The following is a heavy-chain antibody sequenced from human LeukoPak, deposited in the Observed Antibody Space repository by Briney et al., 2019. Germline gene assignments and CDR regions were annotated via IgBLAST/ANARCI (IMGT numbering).Heavy chain of an antibody. CDR2: INQSGSA. Sequence: SETLSLTCAVYGGSFTAYYWSWIRQPPGKGLEWIGEINQSGSANYAPSLKSRVTLSVDTSKNQFSLRVSSVTAADTAVYYCARPNNFDSSGYYYVHAFDIWGQGTMVTVSS. D-gene: IGHD3-22*01. V-gene: IGHV4-34*01. CDR1: GGSFTAYY. CDR3: ARPNNFDSSGYYYVHAFDI. J-gene: IGHJ3*02.